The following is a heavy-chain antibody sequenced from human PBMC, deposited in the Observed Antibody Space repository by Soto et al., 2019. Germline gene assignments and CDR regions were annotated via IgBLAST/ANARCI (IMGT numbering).Heavy chain of an antibody. J-gene: IGHJ5*02. V-gene: IGHV1-18*01. CDR3: ARASGSSYWFDP. CDR2: ISAYNGNT. Sequence: ASVKVSCKASGYTFTSYAMHWVRQAPGQRLEWMGWISAYNGNTNYAQKFQGRVTMTTDTSTSTAYMELRSLRSDDTAVYYCARASGSSYWFDPWGQGTLVTVSS. D-gene: IGHD1-26*01. CDR1: GYTFTSYA.